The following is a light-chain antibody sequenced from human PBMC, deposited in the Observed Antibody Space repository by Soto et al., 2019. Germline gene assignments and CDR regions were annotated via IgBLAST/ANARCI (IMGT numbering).Light chain of an antibody. CDR2: EVS. J-gene: IGLJ1*01. Sequence: QSALTQPPSASGSPGQSVTISCTGTSSDVGGYNYVSWYQQHPGKAPKLMIYEVSKRPSRVPDRFSGSKSGNTASLTVSGLQAEDEADYYCSSYAGSNNYVFGTGTKLTVL. CDR3: SSYAGSNNYV. CDR1: SSDVGGYNY. V-gene: IGLV2-8*01.